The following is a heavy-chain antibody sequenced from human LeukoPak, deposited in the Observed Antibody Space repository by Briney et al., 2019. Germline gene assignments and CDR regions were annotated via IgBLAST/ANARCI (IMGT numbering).Heavy chain of an antibody. CDR1: GGSFSGYY. Sequence: SETLSLTCAVYGGSFSGYYWSWIRQPPGKGLEWIGEINHSGSTNYNPSLKSRVTISVDTSKNQFSLKLSSVTAADTAVYYCARKRKQPFDYWGQGTLVTVSS. CDR3: ARKRKQPFDY. V-gene: IGHV4-34*01. D-gene: IGHD6-13*01. J-gene: IGHJ4*02. CDR2: INHSGST.